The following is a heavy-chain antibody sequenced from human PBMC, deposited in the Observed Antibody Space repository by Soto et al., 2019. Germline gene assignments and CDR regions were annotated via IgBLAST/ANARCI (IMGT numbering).Heavy chain of an antibody. Sequence: GASVKVSCKASGGTCSSYAISWVRQAPGRGLEWRGGIIPIFGKANYAKKFQGRGRSTAEKCRSTAYKELSSLRSEETAVYYCAGDYYGSGSYYNDYWGQGTLVTVSS. CDR3: AGDYYGSGSYYNDY. V-gene: IGHV1-69*06. CDR1: GGTCSSYA. J-gene: IGHJ4*02. CDR2: IIPIFGKA. D-gene: IGHD3-10*01.